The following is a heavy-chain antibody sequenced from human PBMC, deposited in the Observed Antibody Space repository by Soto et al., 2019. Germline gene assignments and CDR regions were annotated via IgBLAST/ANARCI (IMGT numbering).Heavy chain of an antibody. Sequence: SETLSLTCAVYGGSFSGHSWTWIRQSPGKGLEWIGDINHSGRVNYSPSLKSRVTISLDTSKNQFSLALSAVTAADTAMYYCSTRAYDTNGYYRFDPWGQGTLVTVSS. D-gene: IGHD3-22*01. CDR3: STRAYDTNGYYRFDP. CDR2: INHSGRV. J-gene: IGHJ5*01. CDR1: GGSFSGHS. V-gene: IGHV4-34*01.